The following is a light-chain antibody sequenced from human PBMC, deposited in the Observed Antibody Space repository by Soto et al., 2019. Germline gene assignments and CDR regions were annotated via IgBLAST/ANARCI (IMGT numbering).Light chain of an antibody. CDR1: QDISNY. V-gene: IGKV1-27*01. J-gene: IGKJ4*01. CDR3: QKYNSAPHT. CDR2: AAS. Sequence: DIQMTQSPSSLSASVGDRVTITCRTSQDISNYVAWYQQKPGKVPKLLIYAASTLHSGVPSRFSGGGSLTDFSLTISSLQPEDGATYYCQKYNSAPHTVGGGTKVEIQ.